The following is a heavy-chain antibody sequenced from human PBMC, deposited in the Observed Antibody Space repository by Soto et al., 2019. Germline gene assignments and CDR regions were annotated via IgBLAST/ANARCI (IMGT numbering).Heavy chain of an antibody. CDR3: AREMATISLGAFDI. V-gene: IGHV3-74*01. CDR2: TNNGGSAT. CDR1: GFGFSSYW. D-gene: IGHD5-12*01. Sequence: GGSLRLSCAASGFGFSSYWMHWVRQAPGKGLVWVSRTNNGGSATTYADSVRGRFTSFRDNAKNTLFLQMTSLGVEDTAVYYCAREMATISLGAFDIWGEGTMGTVSS. J-gene: IGHJ3*02.